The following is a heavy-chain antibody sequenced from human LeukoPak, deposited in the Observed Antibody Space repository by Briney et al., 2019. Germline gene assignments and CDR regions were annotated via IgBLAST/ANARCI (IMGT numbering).Heavy chain of an antibody. CDR3: AKGPKYSFNWFDP. CDR1: GFTFSNYG. J-gene: IGHJ5*02. Sequence: PGGSLRLSCAASGFTFSNYGIHWVRQAPGKGLEWVAFIRFDGSNKYYADSVKGRFTISRDNSKNTLYLQMNSLRAEDTAVYYCAKGPKYSFNWFDPWGQGTLVTVSS. CDR2: IRFDGSNK. D-gene: IGHD4-11*01. V-gene: IGHV3-30*02.